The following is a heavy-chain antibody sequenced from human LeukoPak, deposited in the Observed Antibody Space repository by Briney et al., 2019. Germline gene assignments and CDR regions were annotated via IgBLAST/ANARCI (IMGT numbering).Heavy chain of an antibody. J-gene: IGHJ4*02. V-gene: IGHV3-30*18. CDR3: AKRAVEYFDY. D-gene: IGHD6-19*01. Sequence: GGSLRLSCAASGFSFNNYGMHWVRQAPGKGLEWVAVISYDGSNKYYADSVKGRFTISRDNSKNTLYLQMNSLRAEDTAVYYCAKRAVEYFDYRGQGTLVTVSS. CDR1: GFSFNNYG. CDR2: ISYDGSNK.